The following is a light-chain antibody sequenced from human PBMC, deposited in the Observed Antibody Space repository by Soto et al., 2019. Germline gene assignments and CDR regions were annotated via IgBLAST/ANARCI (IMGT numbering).Light chain of an antibody. J-gene: IGKJ4*01. V-gene: IGKV1-33*01. CDR3: QQYDNLPFT. CDR2: DVS. Sequence: QMTQSPSSLSSSVGEKIIITCRASRDVGSDVSWYQQKPGKAPKLLIYDVSNLETGVPSRFSGSGSGTDFTFTISSLQPEDIATYYCQQYDNLPFTFGGGTKVDIK. CDR1: RDVGSD.